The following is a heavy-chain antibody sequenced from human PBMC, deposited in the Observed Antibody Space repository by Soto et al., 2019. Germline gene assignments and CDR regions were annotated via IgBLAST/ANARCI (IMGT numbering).Heavy chain of an antibody. J-gene: IGHJ4*02. D-gene: IGHD4-17*01. V-gene: IGHV4-61*01. CDR2: IYYSGST. CDR1: GGSVSSGSYY. CDR3: ARGDGDYPLDY. Sequence: QVQLQESGPGLVKPSETLSFTCTVSGGSVSSGSYYWSWIRQPPGKGLEWIGYIYYSGSTNYNPSPKSRVTISVDTSQNQFSLKLSSVTAADTAVYYCARGDGDYPLDYWGQGTLVTVSS.